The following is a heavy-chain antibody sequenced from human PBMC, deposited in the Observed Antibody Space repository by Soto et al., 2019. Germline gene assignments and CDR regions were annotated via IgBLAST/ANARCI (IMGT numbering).Heavy chain of an antibody. CDR2: IKSKTDGGTT. CDR1: GFTFSNAW. D-gene: IGHD2-15*01. J-gene: IGHJ5*02. Sequence: EVQLVESGGGLVKPGGSLRLSCAASGFTFSNAWMSWVRQAPGKGLEWIGRIKSKTDGGTTDYAAPVKGRFTISRDDSKITLYLQMNSLKTEDTAVYYCTTDVVVVAATDWFDPWGQGTLVTVSS. CDR3: TTDVVVVAATDWFDP. V-gene: IGHV3-15*01.